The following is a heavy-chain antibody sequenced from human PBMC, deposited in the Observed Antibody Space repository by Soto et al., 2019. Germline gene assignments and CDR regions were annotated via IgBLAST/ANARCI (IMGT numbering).Heavy chain of an antibody. CDR3: ARDRHLYGDYVSA. J-gene: IGHJ5*02. CDR1: GGSISSGGYS. V-gene: IGHV4-31*03. CDR2: IYHSGSP. D-gene: IGHD4-17*01. Sequence: QVQLQESGPGLVKPSQTLSLTCTVSGGSISSGGYSWNWIRQHPGKGLEWIGYIYHSGSPYYNPSLKSRVSISVDTSKNQFSLKLSSVTAADTAVYFCARDRHLYGDYVSAWGQGTLVTVSS.